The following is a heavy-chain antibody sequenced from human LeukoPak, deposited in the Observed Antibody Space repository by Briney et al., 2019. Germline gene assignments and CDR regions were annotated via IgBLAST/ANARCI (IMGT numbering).Heavy chain of an antibody. CDR3: ARVRDGYNRNWAY. J-gene: IGHJ4*02. D-gene: IGHD5-24*01. CDR2: IYYNVAT. CDR1: GGSISISIYY. V-gene: IGHV4-39*02. Sequence: TSETLSLTCTVSGGSISISIYYWGWFRQPPGKGLEWIGSIYYNVATYYNSSLKSRVTISVDTSKNHLSLKLSSVTAADTAVYYCARVRDGYNRNWAYWGQGTLVTVSS.